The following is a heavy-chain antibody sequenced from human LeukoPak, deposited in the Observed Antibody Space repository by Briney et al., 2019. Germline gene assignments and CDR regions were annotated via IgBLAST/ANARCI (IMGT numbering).Heavy chain of an antibody. CDR1: GFTVSSNH. CDR3: ARRGGRGGPWYFDL. D-gene: IGHD3-16*01. J-gene: IGHJ2*01. Sequence: GGSLRLSCAASGFTVSSNHMSWVRQAPGKGLEWVSVIYSGGSTYYADSVKGRFTISRDNSKNTLCLQMNSLRAEDTAVYYCARRGGRGGPWYFDLWGRGTLATVSS. CDR2: IYSGGST. V-gene: IGHV3-53*01.